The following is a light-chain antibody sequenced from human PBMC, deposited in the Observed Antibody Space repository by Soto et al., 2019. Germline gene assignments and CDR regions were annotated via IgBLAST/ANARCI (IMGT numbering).Light chain of an antibody. Sequence: DIQMTQSPSSLSASVGDRVTITCQASQDISNYLNWYQQKPGKAPKLLIYDASNFETVVPSSFRGSVSGKDFTVTISSLQPEDSATYYCLQYNHLPITFGQRTRLEIK. CDR1: QDISNY. V-gene: IGKV1-33*01. CDR3: LQYNHLPIT. J-gene: IGKJ5*01. CDR2: DAS.